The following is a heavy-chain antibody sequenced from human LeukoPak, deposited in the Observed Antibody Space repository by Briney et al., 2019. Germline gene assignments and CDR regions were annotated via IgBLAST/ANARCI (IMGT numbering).Heavy chain of an antibody. CDR1: GFTFDDYA. Sequence: QPGRSLRLSCAASGFTFDDYAMHWVRQAPGKGLEWVSGISWNSGSIGYADSVRGRFTISRDNAKNSIYLQMNSLRVEDTAVYYCAKDIVGGGDDYWGQGTLVIVSS. D-gene: IGHD2-21*02. V-gene: IGHV3-9*01. CDR2: ISWNSGSI. J-gene: IGHJ4*02. CDR3: AKDIVGGGDDY.